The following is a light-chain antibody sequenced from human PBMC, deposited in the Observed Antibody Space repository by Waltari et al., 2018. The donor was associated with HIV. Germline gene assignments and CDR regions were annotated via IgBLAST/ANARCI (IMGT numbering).Light chain of an antibody. J-gene: IGLJ3*02. V-gene: IGLV2-14*03. Sequence: QSALTQPASVSGSPGQSITISCNGTNSDIGGYNYVPWSQRHPDKAPKLIIFGVSNRPSGISSRFSGSKSGNTASLTISGLQAEDEADYYCCSYTKLTTHYVLFGGGTKLTVL. CDR2: GVS. CDR3: CSYTKLTTHYVL. CDR1: NSDIGGYNY.